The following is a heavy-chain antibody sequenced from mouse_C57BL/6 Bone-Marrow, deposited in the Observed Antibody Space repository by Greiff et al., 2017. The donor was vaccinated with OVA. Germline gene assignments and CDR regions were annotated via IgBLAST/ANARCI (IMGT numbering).Heavy chain of an antibody. CDR2: IYPNYGTT. J-gene: IGHJ1*03. CDR1: GYSFTDYN. Sequence: VQLKESGPELVKPGASVKISCKASGYSFTDYNMNWVKQSNGKSLEWIGVIYPNYGTTSYNQKFKGKATLTVDQSSSTAYMQLNSLTSEDSAVYYCAKDYYGSSYWYFDVWGTGTTVTVAS. CDR3: AKDYYGSSYWYFDV. D-gene: IGHD1-1*01. V-gene: IGHV1-39*01.